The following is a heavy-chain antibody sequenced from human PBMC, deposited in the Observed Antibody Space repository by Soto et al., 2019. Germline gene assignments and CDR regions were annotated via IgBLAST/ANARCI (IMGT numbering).Heavy chain of an antibody. CDR3: ARMATFGSLNGFDP. Sequence: ASVKVSCKASGYSFTNNDVSWVRQATGQGLEWMGWMNPGSGDTGYAQKFQGRVTMTRDISTATAYMELSSLRSDDTATYYCARMATFGSLNGFDPRGKGTRVTVSS. D-gene: IGHD3-16*01. CDR2: MNPGSGDT. J-gene: IGHJ5*02. CDR1: GYSFTNND. V-gene: IGHV1-8*01.